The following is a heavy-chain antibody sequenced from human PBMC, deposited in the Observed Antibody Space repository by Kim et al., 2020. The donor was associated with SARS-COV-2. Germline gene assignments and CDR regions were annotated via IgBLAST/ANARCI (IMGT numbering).Heavy chain of an antibody. Sequence: GGSLRLSCAASGFTFSSYGMHWVRQAPGKGLEWVAVISYDGSNKYYADSVKGRFTISRDNSKNTLYLQMNSLRAEDTAVYYCAKDPSLLTMVRGVTGWFDPWGQGTLVTVSS. CDR3: AKDPSLLTMVRGVTGWFDP. CDR2: ISYDGSNK. V-gene: IGHV3-30*18. J-gene: IGHJ5*02. D-gene: IGHD3-10*01. CDR1: GFTFSSYG.